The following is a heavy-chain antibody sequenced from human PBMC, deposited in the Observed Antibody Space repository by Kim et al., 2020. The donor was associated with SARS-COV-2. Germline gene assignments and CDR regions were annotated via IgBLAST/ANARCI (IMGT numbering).Heavy chain of an antibody. V-gene: IGHV4-61*02. D-gene: IGHD2-2*01. CDR3: ARDPGIVVVPGYALRTTYYYYGMDV. Sequence: SETLSLTCTVSGGSISSGSYYWSWIRQPAGKGLEWIGRIYTSGSTNYNPSLKSRVTISVDTSKNQFSLKLSSVTAADTAVYYCARDPGIVVVPGYALRTTYYYYGMDVWGQGTTVTVSS. CDR1: GGSISSGSYY. J-gene: IGHJ6*02. CDR2: IYTSGST.